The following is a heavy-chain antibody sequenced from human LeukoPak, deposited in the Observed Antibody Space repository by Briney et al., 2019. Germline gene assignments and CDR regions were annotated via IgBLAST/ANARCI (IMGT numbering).Heavy chain of an antibody. D-gene: IGHD2-15*01. CDR3: ARDGYCSGGSCYPYYFDY. J-gene: IGHJ4*02. CDR1: PYSISRGYY. V-gene: IGHV4-38-2*02. CDR2: IYHSGSA. Sequence: SETLSLTCAVSPYSISRGYYWGWIRQPPGKGLEVVGSIYHSGSAYYNPSLKSRVTISVDTSKNQYSLNLSSVTAADTAVSYCARDGYCSGGSCYPYYFDYWGQGALVTVSS.